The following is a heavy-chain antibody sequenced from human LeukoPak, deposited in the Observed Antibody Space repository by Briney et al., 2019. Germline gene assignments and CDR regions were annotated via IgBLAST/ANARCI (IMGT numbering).Heavy chain of an antibody. CDR3: ARGRQIYYDSSGYYDNWFDP. CDR2: ISSSSTYI. J-gene: IGHJ5*02. Sequence: KPGGSLRLSSAASGFTFTSYSMNWVRQAPGRGLEWVSSISSSSTYIYYADSVKGRFTISRDNSKNTLYLHMNSLRAEDTAVYYCARGRQIYYDSSGYYDNWFDPWGQGTLVTVSS. D-gene: IGHD3-22*01. V-gene: IGHV3-21*01. CDR1: GFTFTSYS.